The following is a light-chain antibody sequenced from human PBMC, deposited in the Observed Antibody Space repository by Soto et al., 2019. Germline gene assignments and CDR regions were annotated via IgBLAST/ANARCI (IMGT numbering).Light chain of an antibody. CDR2: EVS. J-gene: IGLJ1*01. Sequence: QSALTQPASVSVSPGQSITISCTGTSSDVGGYNYVSWYQQHPGKAPKLMIYEVSNRPSGVSNRFSGSKSGNTASLTISGLQAEDEADYYCSSYTSSSTPYVFGTGTKLTV. CDR1: SSDVGGYNY. CDR3: SSYTSSSTPYV. V-gene: IGLV2-14*01.